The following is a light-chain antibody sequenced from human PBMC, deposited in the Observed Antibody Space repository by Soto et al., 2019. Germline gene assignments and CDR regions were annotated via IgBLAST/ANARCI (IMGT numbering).Light chain of an antibody. CDR3: QQYNNWPFT. CDR2: GAS. V-gene: IGKV3-15*01. J-gene: IGKJ4*01. CDR1: QSVAGD. Sequence: EIVLTQSPVTLSVSPGEGATLSCRASQSVAGDLAWFQQTPGQVPKPRIYGASTRATGVPARFRGSGTGTDFTLTISSLESGDFAVYYCQQYNNWPFTFGGGTNVEIK.